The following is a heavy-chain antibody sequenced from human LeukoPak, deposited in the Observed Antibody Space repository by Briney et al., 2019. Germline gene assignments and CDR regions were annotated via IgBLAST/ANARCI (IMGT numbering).Heavy chain of an antibody. CDR3: ARDVRNYYDSSGYYLFDY. CDR1: GYSISNGYY. V-gene: IGHV4-38-2*02. Sequence: SETLSFTCTVSGYSISNGYYWGWIRQPPGKGLEWIASVSRTGYTYYNESLRSRVTTSVDTSKNQFSLKLSSVTAADTAVYYCARDVRNYYDSSGYYLFDYWGQGTLVTVSS. D-gene: IGHD3-22*01. J-gene: IGHJ4*02. CDR2: VSRTGYT.